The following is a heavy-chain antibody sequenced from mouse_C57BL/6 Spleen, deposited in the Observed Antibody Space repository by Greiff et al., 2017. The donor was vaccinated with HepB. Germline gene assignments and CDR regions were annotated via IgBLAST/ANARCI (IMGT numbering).Heavy chain of an antibody. CDR3: ARLQISYGSSFFDY. D-gene: IGHD1-1*01. Sequence: VKLMESGAELARPGASVKLSCKASGYTFTSYGISWVKQRTGQGLEWIGEIYPRSGNTYYNEKFKGKATLTADKSSSTAYMELRSLTSEDSAVYFCARLQISYGSSFFDYWGQGTTLTVSS. J-gene: IGHJ2*01. CDR1: GYTFTSYG. CDR2: IYPRSGNT. V-gene: IGHV1-81*01.